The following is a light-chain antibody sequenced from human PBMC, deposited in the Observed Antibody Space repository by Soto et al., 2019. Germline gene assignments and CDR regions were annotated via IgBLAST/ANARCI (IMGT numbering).Light chain of an antibody. Sequence: IQMTQSPSMVSASVGDKVIITCRASQHIRDLLAWYQQRPGKAPKLLIYKASHLQTGVPSRFSGTGFGTEFTLTFTSLQPDDRATYYCQHYDHYPWTFGQGTKVEV. J-gene: IGKJ1*01. CDR1: QHIRDL. CDR2: KAS. CDR3: QHYDHYPWT. V-gene: IGKV1-5*03.